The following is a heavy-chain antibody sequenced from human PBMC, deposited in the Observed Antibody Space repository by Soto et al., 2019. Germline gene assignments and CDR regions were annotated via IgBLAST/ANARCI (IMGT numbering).Heavy chain of an antibody. D-gene: IGHD6-19*01. Sequence: QVQLVQSGAEVKKPGASVKVSCKASGYTFTSYYMHWVRQAPGQGLEWMGIINPSGGSTSYAQKFQDRVTMTRDTSTSTGYMELSSLRSEDTAVYYCSRESAVAGALGMDVCGQGTTVTVSS. V-gene: IGHV1-46*01. CDR2: INPSGGST. CDR1: GYTFTSYY. J-gene: IGHJ6*02. CDR3: SRESAVAGALGMDV.